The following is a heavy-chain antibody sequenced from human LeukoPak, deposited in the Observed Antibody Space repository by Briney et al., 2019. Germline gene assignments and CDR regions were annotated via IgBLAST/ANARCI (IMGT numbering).Heavy chain of an antibody. Sequence: GGSLRLSCAASGFTFRSYSMNWVRQAPGKGLEWVSSITSGSKYIYYADSVKGRFTISRDNAKNSLYLQMNSLRAEDTAVYYCARVWAMGTNYFDYWGQGTLVTVSS. CDR3: ARVWAMGTNYFDY. J-gene: IGHJ4*02. CDR2: ITSGSKYI. V-gene: IGHV3-21*01. CDR1: GFTFRSYS. D-gene: IGHD5-18*01.